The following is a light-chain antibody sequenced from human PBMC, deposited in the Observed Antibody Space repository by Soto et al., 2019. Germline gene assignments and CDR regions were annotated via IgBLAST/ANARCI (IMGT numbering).Light chain of an antibody. CDR1: QSINNY. V-gene: IGKV1-39*01. Sequence: DIQMSQPRSSLSASVGDRVTITCRASQSINNYVSWYQQKSGKAPDRLIFAASTLASGVPSRFSGSGSGTNFTLTICGLQPEDFTTYFCPQTFSILLTFGGGTKVDI. J-gene: IGKJ4*01. CDR2: AAS. CDR3: PQTFSILLT.